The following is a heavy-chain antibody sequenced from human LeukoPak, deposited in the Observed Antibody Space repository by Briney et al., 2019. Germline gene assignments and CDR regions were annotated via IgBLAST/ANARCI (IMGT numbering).Heavy chain of an antibody. CDR3: ARVSLVRGAPDYYFDY. CDR2: IYSSGST. Sequence: SETLSLTCSVSGGSISSSYWSWIRQPAGKGLEWIGRIYSSGSTNYNPSLKSRVTMSVDTSKNQFSLKLSSVTAADTAVYYCARVSLVRGAPDYYFDYWGQGTLVTVSS. CDR1: GGSISSSY. D-gene: IGHD3-10*01. V-gene: IGHV4-4*07. J-gene: IGHJ4*02.